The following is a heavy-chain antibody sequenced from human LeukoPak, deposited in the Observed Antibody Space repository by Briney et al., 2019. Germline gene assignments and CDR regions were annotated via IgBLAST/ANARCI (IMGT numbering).Heavy chain of an antibody. J-gene: IGHJ4*02. Sequence: ASVKVSCKASGYTFTSYGISWVRQAPGQGLEWMGWISAYNGNTNYAQKLQGRVTMTTDTSTSTAYMELRSLRSDDTAVYYCATGRSSSWYEWGAFDYWGQGTLVTVSS. V-gene: IGHV1-18*01. CDR3: ATGRSSSWYEWGAFDY. D-gene: IGHD6-13*01. CDR2: ISAYNGNT. CDR1: GYTFTSYG.